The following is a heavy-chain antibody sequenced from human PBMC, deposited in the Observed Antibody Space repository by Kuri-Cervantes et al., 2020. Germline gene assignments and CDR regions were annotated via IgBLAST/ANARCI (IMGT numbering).Heavy chain of an antibody. Sequence: SEPLSLTCNLSGGSASSGTYYWSWIRQPPGRGLEWPGYIYYSGSTNYNPSIKSRVTISVDTSKNQFSLKLSSVTAADTAVYYCARHAELRSLFIFDPWGQGTLVTVSS. CDR2: IYYSGST. CDR1: GGSASSGTYY. V-gene: IGHV4-61*01. CDR3: ARHAELRSLFIFDP. D-gene: IGHD3-9*01. J-gene: IGHJ5*02.